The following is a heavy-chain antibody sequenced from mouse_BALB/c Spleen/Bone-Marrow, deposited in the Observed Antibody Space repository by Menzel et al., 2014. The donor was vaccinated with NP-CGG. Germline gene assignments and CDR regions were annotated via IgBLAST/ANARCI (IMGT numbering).Heavy chain of an antibody. CDR3: AREVYGKPFAY. J-gene: IGHJ3*01. Sequence: QVQLQQSGAELARPGASVKMSCKASGYTFTSYTMHWVKRRPGQGLEWIGYINPSSGYTNYNQKFKDKATLTADKSSSTAYMQLSSLTSEDSAVYSCAREVYGKPFAYWGQGTLVTVSA. D-gene: IGHD2-1*01. V-gene: IGHV1-4*01. CDR2: INPSSGYT. CDR1: GYTFTSYT.